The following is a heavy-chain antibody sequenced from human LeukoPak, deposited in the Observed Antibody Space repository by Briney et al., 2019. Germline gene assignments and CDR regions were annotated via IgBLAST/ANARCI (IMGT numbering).Heavy chain of an antibody. V-gene: IGHV3-21*01. CDR3: AKGDSSGWFPVNFDS. Sequence: SLRLSCAASGFTFSSYSMNWVRQAPGKGLEWVSSISSSSSYIYYADSLKGRFTISRDNSKNTLYLQINSLRDEDTAVYYCAKGDSSGWFPVNFDSWGQGTLVTVSS. CDR2: ISSSSSYI. D-gene: IGHD6-19*01. CDR1: GFTFSSYS. J-gene: IGHJ4*02.